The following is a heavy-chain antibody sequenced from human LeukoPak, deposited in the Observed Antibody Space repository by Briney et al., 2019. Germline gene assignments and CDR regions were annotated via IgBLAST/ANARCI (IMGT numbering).Heavy chain of an antibody. Sequence: SETLSLTCTVSGGSMRNYYWSWIRQPPGKGLEWIGYIYYSGSPNYNPSLKSRVTISVDTSKNQFSLKLNSVTPADTAVYYCARGGSTVVIPYDFWGQGTLVTVSS. J-gene: IGHJ4*02. D-gene: IGHD3-22*01. CDR2: IYYSGSP. V-gene: IGHV4-59*01. CDR3: ARGGSTVVIPYDF. CDR1: GGSMRNYY.